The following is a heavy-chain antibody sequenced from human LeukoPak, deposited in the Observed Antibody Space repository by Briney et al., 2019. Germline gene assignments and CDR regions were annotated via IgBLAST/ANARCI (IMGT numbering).Heavy chain of an antibody. V-gene: IGHV4-39*01. Sequence: SETLSLTCTVSGGSISSSSYYWGWIRQPPGKGLEWIGSIYYSGSTYYNPPLKSRVTISVDTSKNQFSLKLSSVTAADTAVYYCARLHWNDPDYWGQGTLVTVSS. J-gene: IGHJ4*02. CDR3: ARLHWNDPDY. D-gene: IGHD1-1*01. CDR1: GGSISSSSYY. CDR2: IYYSGST.